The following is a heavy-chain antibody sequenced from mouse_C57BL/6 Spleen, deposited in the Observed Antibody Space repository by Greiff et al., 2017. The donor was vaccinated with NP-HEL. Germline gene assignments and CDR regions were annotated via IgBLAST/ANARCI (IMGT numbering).Heavy chain of an antibody. Sequence: EVQVVESGGDLVKPGGSLKLSCAASGFTFSSYGMSWVRQTPDKRLEWVATISSGGSYTYYPDSVKGRFTISRDNAKNTLYLQMSSLKSEDTAMYYCARHRDYGSSRGYFDVWGTGTTVTVSS. CDR2: ISSGGSYT. CDR3: ARHRDYGSSRGYFDV. V-gene: IGHV5-6*01. J-gene: IGHJ1*03. D-gene: IGHD1-1*01. CDR1: GFTFSSYG.